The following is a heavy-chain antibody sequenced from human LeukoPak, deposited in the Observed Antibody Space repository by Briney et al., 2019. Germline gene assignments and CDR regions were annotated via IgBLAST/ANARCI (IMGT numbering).Heavy chain of an antibody. D-gene: IGHD3-22*01. CDR2: ISWNSGSI. CDR1: GFTFDDYA. J-gene: IGHJ4*02. CDR3: AKDIQAGGRYYDSSGFDY. V-gene: IGHV3-9*03. Sequence: GGSLRLSCAASGFTFDDYAMHWVRQAPGKGLEWVSGISWNSGSIGYADSVKGRFTISRDNAKNSLYLQMNSLRAEDMALYYCAKDIQAGGRYYDSSGFDYWGQGTLVTVSS.